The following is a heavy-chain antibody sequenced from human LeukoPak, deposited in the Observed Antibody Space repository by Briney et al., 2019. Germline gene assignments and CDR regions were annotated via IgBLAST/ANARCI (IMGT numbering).Heavy chain of an antibody. J-gene: IGHJ6*03. CDR1: GGTFSNYA. CDR3: ARGPGGRSGYYPLEDYYYYYYVDV. D-gene: IGHD3-22*01. Sequence: SVKVSCKASGGTFSNYAINWVRQAPGQGLEWMGGIIPIFGTTNHAQKFQGRVRITADKSTSTAYMELRSLRSDDTAVYYCARGPGGRSGYYPLEDYYYYYYVDVWGKGTTVTVSS. V-gene: IGHV1-69*06. CDR2: IIPIFGTT.